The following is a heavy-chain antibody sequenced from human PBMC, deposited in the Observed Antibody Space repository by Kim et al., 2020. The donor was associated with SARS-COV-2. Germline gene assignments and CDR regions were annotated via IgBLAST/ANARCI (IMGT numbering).Heavy chain of an antibody. Sequence: YSPSFQGQITISADKSISTAYLQWSSLKASDTAMYYCARGGQLLLYGMDVWGQGTTVTVSS. D-gene: IGHD2-15*01. V-gene: IGHV5-51*01. CDR3: ARGGQLLLYGMDV. J-gene: IGHJ6*02.